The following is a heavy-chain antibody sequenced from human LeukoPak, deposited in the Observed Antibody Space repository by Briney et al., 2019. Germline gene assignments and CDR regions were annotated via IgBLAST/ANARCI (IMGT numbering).Heavy chain of an antibody. V-gene: IGHV4-59*08. CDR3: ARHSGRGNAFDI. J-gene: IGHJ3*02. D-gene: IGHD6-25*01. CDR2: IYYTGST. CDR1: GGSISSCY. Sequence: PSETLSLTCTVSGGSISSCYWTWIRQPPGQGLEWIGYIYYTGSTNFKPSLKSRVTISVDTSKNQISLNLRSVTAADTAVYYCARHSGRGNAFDIWGQGTRVTVSS.